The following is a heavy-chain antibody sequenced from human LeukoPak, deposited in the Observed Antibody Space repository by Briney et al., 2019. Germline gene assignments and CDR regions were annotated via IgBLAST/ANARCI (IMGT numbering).Heavy chain of an antibody. Sequence: GRSLRLSCAASGFTFSSYAMHWVRQAPGKGLEWVAVISYDGGNKYYADSVKGRFTASRDNAKNSLYLQMNSLRGEDTAVYYCARYKKNGDASGTYRLDYWGQGTLVTVPS. J-gene: IGHJ4*02. V-gene: IGHV3-30*04. CDR2: ISYDGGNK. D-gene: IGHD3-10*01. CDR3: ARYKKNGDASGTYRLDY. CDR1: GFTFSSYA.